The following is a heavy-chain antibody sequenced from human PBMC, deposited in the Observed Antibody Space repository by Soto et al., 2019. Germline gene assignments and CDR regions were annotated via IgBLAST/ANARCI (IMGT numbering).Heavy chain of an antibody. V-gene: IGHV3-53*01. D-gene: IGHD4-17*01. Sequence: GGSRRLSCGASGFTVSGNCMSGGGQAPGKGLEWVSVIYSGGSTYYADSVKGRFTISRDNSKNTLYLQMNSLRAEDTAVYYCARDTKIYGDYGYYYYYGMDVWGQGTTVTVS. J-gene: IGHJ6*02. CDR2: IYSGGST. CDR3: ARDTKIYGDYGYYYYYGMDV. CDR1: GFTVSGNC.